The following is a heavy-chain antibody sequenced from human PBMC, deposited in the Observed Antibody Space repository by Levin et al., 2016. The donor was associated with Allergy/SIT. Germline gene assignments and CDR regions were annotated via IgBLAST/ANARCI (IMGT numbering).Heavy chain of an antibody. CDR3: TTWGKLSPRPHDYSVDVWGKGTDYYVDV. V-gene: IGHV3-15*01. Sequence: GESLKISCAASGFTFSNAWMSWVRQAPGKGLEWVGRIKSKTDGGTTDYAAPVKGRFTISRDDSKNTLYLQMNSLKTEDTAVYYCTTWGKLSPRPHDYSVDVWGKGTDYYVDVWGKGTTVTVSS. J-gene: IGHJ6*03. CDR2: IKSKTDGGTT. D-gene: IGHD3-16*01. CDR1: GFTFSNAW.